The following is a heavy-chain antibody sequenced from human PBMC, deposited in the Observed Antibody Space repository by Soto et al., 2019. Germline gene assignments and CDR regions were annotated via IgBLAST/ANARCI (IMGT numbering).Heavy chain of an antibody. Sequence: QVQLVQSGAEVKKPGASVKVSCKASGYTFTSYGISWVRQAPGQGLEWMGWSSAYNGNTNYAQKLQGRVTMTTDTATSTAYMELRSLRSDDTAVYYCARDSLGLNPIGYNWFDPWGQGTLVTVSS. CDR2: SSAYNGNT. V-gene: IGHV1-18*01. D-gene: IGHD3-16*01. CDR3: ARDSLGLNPIGYNWFDP. J-gene: IGHJ5*02. CDR1: GYTFTSYG.